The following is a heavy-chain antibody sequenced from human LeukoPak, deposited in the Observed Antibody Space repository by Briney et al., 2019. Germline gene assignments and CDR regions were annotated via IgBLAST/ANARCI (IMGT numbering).Heavy chain of an antibody. CDR2: ISSSSSNI. Sequence: PGGSLRLSCAASGFTFSSYTMNWVRQVPGKGLEWVSSISSSSSNIYYAGSVKGRFTISRDNAMKSLYLQMNSLRAEDTAVYYCARGREGIAARWWVEEPRWYFFDPWGQGTLVTVSS. V-gene: IGHV3-21*01. D-gene: IGHD6-6*01. J-gene: IGHJ5*02. CDR1: GFTFSSYT. CDR3: ARGREGIAARWWVEEPRWYFFDP.